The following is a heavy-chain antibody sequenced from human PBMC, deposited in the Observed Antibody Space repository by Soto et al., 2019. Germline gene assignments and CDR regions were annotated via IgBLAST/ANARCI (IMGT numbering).Heavy chain of an antibody. CDR3: ARSSDQLPHDAFDI. CDR2: INHSGST. J-gene: IGHJ3*02. CDR1: GGSFSGYY. V-gene: IGHV4-34*01. Sequence: PSETLSLTCAVYGGSFSGYYWSWIRQPPGKGLEWIGEINHSGSTNYNPSLKSRVTISVDTSKNQFSLKLSSVTAADTAVYYCARSSDQLPHDAFDIWGQGKMVTVSS. D-gene: IGHD2-2*01.